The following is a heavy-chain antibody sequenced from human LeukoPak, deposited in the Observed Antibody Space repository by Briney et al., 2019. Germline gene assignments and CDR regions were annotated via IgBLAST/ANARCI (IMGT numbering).Heavy chain of an antibody. V-gene: IGHV3-30-3*01. CDR1: GFTFSSYA. Sequence: GGSLRVSCAASGFTFSSYAMHWVRQAPGKGLEWVAVISYDGSNKYYADSVKGRFTISRDNSKNTLYLQMNSLRAEDTAVYYCARDEEWELPAAFDPWGQGTLVTVSS. CDR2: ISYDGSNK. CDR3: ARDEEWELPAAFDP. D-gene: IGHD1-26*01. J-gene: IGHJ5*02.